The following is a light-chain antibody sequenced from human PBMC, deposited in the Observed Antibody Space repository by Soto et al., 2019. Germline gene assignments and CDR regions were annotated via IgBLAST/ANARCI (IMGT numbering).Light chain of an antibody. V-gene: IGKV1-5*03. CDR2: KAS. Sequence: DIQMTQSPSTLSASVGDRVTITCRASQSISSWLAWYQQKPGKAPTLLIYKASSLESGVPSRFSGSGSGTECTLTISSLQPDDFATYYCQQYNSYSGYTFGQGTKLEIK. J-gene: IGKJ2*01. CDR1: QSISSW. CDR3: QQYNSYSGYT.